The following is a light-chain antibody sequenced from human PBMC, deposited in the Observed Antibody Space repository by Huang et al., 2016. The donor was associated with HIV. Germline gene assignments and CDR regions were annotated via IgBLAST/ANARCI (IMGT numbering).Light chain of an antibody. V-gene: IGKV1-39*01. J-gene: IGKJ4*01. CDR3: QQSYTSVVT. Sequence: DVQMTQSPSSLSAFVGDTVTITCRASQNINAYLNWYQQKPGKAPKRLISGTYDLRSGVPSRFSGSRSWTDFTLTISSLQPEDSATYYCQQSYTSVVTFGGGTKVEI. CDR1: QNINAY. CDR2: GTY.